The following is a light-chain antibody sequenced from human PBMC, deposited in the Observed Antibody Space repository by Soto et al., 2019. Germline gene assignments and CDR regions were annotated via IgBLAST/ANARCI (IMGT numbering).Light chain of an antibody. CDR2: GAS. CDR1: QSVSGYY. V-gene: IGKV3-20*01. CDR3: QQFGTSPYT. Sequence: ESVLTQSPGTLSLSPGDSATLSCRASQSVSGYYLAWYQQKPGQAPRLLIYGASSSATGIPDRFSGSGSGTDFTLTISRLEPEDFALYYCQQFGTSPYTFGQGTRLEIK. J-gene: IGKJ2*01.